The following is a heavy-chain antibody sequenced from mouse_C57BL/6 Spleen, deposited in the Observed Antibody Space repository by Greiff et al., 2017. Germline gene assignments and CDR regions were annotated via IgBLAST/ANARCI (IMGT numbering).Heavy chain of an antibody. V-gene: IGHV1-77*01. CDR2: IGPGSGST. CDR1: GYTFTDYY. J-gene: IGHJ4*01. D-gene: IGHD1-1*01. CDR3: ATYYGSSYGAMDY. Sequence: VKLVESGAELVKPGASVKISCKASGYTFTDYYINWVKQRPGQGLEWIGKIGPGSGSTYYNEKFKGKATLTADKSSSTAYMQLSSLTSEDSAVYFCATYYGSSYGAMDYWGQGTSVTVSS.